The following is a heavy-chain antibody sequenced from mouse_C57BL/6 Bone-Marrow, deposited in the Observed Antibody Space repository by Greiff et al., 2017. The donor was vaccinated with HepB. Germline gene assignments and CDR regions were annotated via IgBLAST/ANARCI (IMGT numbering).Heavy chain of an antibody. J-gene: IGHJ1*03. V-gene: IGHV10-1*01. CDR1: GFSFNTYA. Sequence: DVMLVESGGGLVQPKGSLKLSCAASGFSFNTYAMNWVRQAPGKGLEWVARIRSKSNNYATYYADSVKDRFTISRDDSESMLYLQMNNLKTEDTAMYYCVPITTVVASWYFDVWGTGTTVTVSS. CDR2: IRSKSNNYAT. D-gene: IGHD1-1*01. CDR3: VPITTVVASWYFDV.